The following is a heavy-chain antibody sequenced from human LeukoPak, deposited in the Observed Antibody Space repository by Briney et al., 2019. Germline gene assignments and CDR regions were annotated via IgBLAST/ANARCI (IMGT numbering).Heavy chain of an antibody. CDR3: ARTGDSYGSGSNFDY. D-gene: IGHD3-10*01. Sequence: GGSLRLSCAASGFTFNSYWMSWVRQAPGKGLEWVANIRQDGSEKYYVDSVKGRFTISRDNAKNSLYLQMSSLRAEDTAVYYCARTGDSYGSGSNFDYWGQGTPVTVSS. CDR1: GFTFNSYW. CDR2: IRQDGSEK. J-gene: IGHJ4*02. V-gene: IGHV3-7*01.